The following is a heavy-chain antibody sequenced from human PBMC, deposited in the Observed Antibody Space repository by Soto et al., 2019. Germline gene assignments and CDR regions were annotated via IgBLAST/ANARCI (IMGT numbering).Heavy chain of an antibody. CDR3: AKHSYDSSGYYLPFDY. V-gene: IGHV3-30*18. J-gene: IGHJ4*02. Sequence: GGSLRLSCAASGFTFSSYGIHWVRQAPGKGLEWVAVISYDGSNKYYADSVKGRFTISRDNSKNTLYLQMNSLRAEDTAVYYCAKHSYDSSGYYLPFDYWGQGTLVTVSS. CDR2: ISYDGSNK. D-gene: IGHD3-22*01. CDR1: GFTFSSYG.